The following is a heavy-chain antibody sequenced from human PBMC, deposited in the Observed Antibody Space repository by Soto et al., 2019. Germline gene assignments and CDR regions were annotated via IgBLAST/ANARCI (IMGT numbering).Heavy chain of an antibody. CDR3: ARDPHGGLIPDY. D-gene: IGHD3-10*01. CDR2: ISSSSSTI. CDR1: GFTFSSYS. Sequence: EVQLVESGGGLVQPGGSLRLSCAASGFTFSSYSMNWVRQAPGKGLEWVSYISSSSSTIYYAESVKGRFTISRDKAKNSLYLQMNSLRDEDTAVYYCARDPHGGLIPDYWGQGTLVTVSS. V-gene: IGHV3-48*02. J-gene: IGHJ4*02.